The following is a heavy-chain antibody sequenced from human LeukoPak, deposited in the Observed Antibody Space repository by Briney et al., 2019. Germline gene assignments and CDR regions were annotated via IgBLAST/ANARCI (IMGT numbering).Heavy chain of an antibody. CDR2: ISGGGGST. V-gene: IGHV3-23*01. CDR1: GFTFTNYA. J-gene: IGHJ4*02. CDR3: AKENWVYNWKYDSSGSGINY. Sequence: GGSLRLSCAASGFTFTNYAMSWVRQAPGKGLEWVSTISGGGGSTYSADSVMGRFTISRDNSKTTLYLQMNSLRAEDTAVYYCAKENWVYNWKYDSSGSGINYWGQGTRVTVSS. D-gene: IGHD3-22*01.